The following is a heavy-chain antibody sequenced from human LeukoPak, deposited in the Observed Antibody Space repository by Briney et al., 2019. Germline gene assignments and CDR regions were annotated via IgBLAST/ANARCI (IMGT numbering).Heavy chain of an antibody. CDR2: ISYDGSNK. Sequence: GGSLRLSCAASGFTFSSYAMHWVRQAPGKGLEWVAVISYDGSNKYYADSVKGRFTISRDNAKNSLYLQMNSLRAEDTAVYYCARRAYYGGNPPFDYWGQGTLVTVSS. V-gene: IGHV3-30*14. J-gene: IGHJ4*02. CDR3: ARRAYYGGNPPFDY. D-gene: IGHD4-23*01. CDR1: GFTFSSYA.